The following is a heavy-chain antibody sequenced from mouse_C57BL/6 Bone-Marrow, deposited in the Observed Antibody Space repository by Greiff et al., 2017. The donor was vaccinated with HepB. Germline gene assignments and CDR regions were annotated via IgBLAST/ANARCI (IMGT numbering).Heavy chain of an antibody. J-gene: IGHJ3*01. CDR1: GYSFTSYY. V-gene: IGHV1-66*01. CDR3: AREDSSGSEAY. D-gene: IGHD3-2*02. Sequence: VQLQQSGPELVKPGASVKISCKASGYSFTSYYIHWVKQRPGQGLEWLGWIYPGSGNTKYNEKFKGKATLTADTSSSTAYMQLSSLTSEDSAVYYCAREDSSGSEAYWGQGTLVTVSA. CDR2: IYPGSGNT.